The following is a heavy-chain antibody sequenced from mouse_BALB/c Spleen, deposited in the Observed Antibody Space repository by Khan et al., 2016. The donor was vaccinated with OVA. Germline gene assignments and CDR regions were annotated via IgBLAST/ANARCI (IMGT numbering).Heavy chain of an antibody. D-gene: IGHD1-1*01. CDR1: GYSITSDYA. Sequence: EVQLQESGPGLVKPSQSLSLTCTVTGYSITSDYAWNWIRQFPGNKLEWMGYIKYSGSTSYNPSLKSRFSITRDTSKNQFFLQLKSVPTEDTAAYYCARSGSISTVVATNFDYWGQGTTLTVSS. CDR2: IKYSGST. J-gene: IGHJ2*01. CDR3: ARSGSISTVVATNFDY. V-gene: IGHV3-2*02.